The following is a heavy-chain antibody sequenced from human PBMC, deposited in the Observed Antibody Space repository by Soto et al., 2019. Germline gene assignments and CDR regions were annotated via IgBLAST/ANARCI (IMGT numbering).Heavy chain of an antibody. CDR2: IIPIFGTA. V-gene: IGHV1-69*13. CDR3: ARGGVWGITMIGFSWFDP. Sequence: GASVKVSCKASGGSFSSYAISWVRQAPGQGLEWMGGIIPIFGTANYAQKFQGRVTITADESTSTAYMELSSLRSEDTAVYYCARGGVWGITMIGFSWFDPWGQGTLVTVSS. CDR1: GGSFSSYA. D-gene: IGHD3-22*01. J-gene: IGHJ5*02.